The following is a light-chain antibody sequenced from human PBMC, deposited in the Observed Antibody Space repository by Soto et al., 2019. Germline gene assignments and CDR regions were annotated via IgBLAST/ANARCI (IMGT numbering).Light chain of an antibody. CDR1: QSVSSY. V-gene: IGKV3-11*01. CDR3: QQRSNWPFP. J-gene: IGKJ3*01. CDR2: DAS. Sequence: EIVLTQSPATLSLSPGERATLSCRASQSVSSYLAWYQQKPGQAPRLLIYDASNRATVIPARFSGSGSGTDFTLTINSLEPEDFAVYYCQQRSNWPFPFGPGTKVDIK.